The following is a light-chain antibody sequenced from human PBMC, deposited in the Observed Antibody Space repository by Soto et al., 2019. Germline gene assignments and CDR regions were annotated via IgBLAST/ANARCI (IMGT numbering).Light chain of an antibody. CDR1: SSNIRNNY. V-gene: IGLV1-51*01. CDR3: GTWDSSLSAYV. CDR2: DNN. Sequence: QSALTQPPAVSAGPRQKVTISCSGSSSNIRNNYVSWYQQLPGTAPKLLIYDNNKRPSGIPDRFSGSKSGTSATLGITGLQTGDEADYYCGTWDSSLSAYVFGTGTKVTVL. J-gene: IGLJ1*01.